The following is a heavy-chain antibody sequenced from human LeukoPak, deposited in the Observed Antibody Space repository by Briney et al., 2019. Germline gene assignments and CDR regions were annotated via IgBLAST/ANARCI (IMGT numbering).Heavy chain of an antibody. D-gene: IGHD6-19*01. CDR2: ISSSGVGT. J-gene: IGHJ6*02. V-gene: IGHV3-23*01. CDR1: GFTFINYA. Sequence: PGGSLRLSCVTSGFTFINYAMTWVRQAPGKGLEWVSSISSSGVGTHYADSVKGRFTISRDNSKNTLYLHMNSLRAEDTALYYCATASYSSGPYYYGMDVWGHGTTVTVSS. CDR3: ATASYSSGPYYYGMDV.